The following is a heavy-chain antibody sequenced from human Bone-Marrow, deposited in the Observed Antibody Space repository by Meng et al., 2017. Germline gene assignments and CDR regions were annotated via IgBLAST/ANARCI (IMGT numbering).Heavy chain of an antibody. CDR3: ARGVASPIFSTVVTPAFDY. Sequence: QVQLPLWGTRLFTASETLYITWAVYVGSFSGYYWSWIRQPPGKGLEWIGEINHSGSTNYNPSLKSRVTISVDTSKNQFSLKLSSVTAADTAVYYCARGVASPIFSTVVTPAFDYWGQGTLVTVSS. CDR1: VGSFSGYY. CDR2: INHSGST. V-gene: IGHV4-34*02. J-gene: IGHJ4*02. D-gene: IGHD4-23*01.